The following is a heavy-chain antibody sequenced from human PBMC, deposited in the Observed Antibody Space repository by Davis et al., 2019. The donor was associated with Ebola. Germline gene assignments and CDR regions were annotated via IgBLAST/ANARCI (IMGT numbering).Heavy chain of an antibody. CDR2: IFPGDSDT. Sequence: GESLKISCKDSGYSFTTYWIVWVRQMPGKGLECMGIIFPGDSDTRYSPSFQGQVTISADKSISTAYLQWSSLKASDTAMYYCARLDGPYSSSPWYFDYWGQGTLVTVSS. V-gene: IGHV5-51*01. CDR1: GYSFTTYW. D-gene: IGHD6-6*01. CDR3: ARLDGPYSSSPWYFDY. J-gene: IGHJ4*02.